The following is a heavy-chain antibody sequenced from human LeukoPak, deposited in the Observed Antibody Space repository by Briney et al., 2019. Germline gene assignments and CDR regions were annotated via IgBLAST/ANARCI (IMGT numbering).Heavy chain of an antibody. J-gene: IGHJ5*02. CDR1: GGSISSSSYY. Sequence: PSETLSLTCTVSGGSISSSSYYWGWIRQPPGKGLEWIGSIYHSGSTYYNPSLKSRVTISVDTSKNQFSLKLSSVTAADTAVYYCARDGRKYYYDSSGYINWFDPWGQGTLVTVSS. D-gene: IGHD3-22*01. CDR3: ARDGRKYYYDSSGYINWFDP. V-gene: IGHV4-39*07. CDR2: IYHSGST.